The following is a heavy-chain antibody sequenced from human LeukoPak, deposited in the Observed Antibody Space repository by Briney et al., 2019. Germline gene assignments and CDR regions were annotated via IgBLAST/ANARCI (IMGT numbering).Heavy chain of an antibody. V-gene: IGHV4-59*01. Sequence: PSETLSLTCTVSGGSISSYYWSWIRQPPGKGLEWFGYIYYSGSTNYNPSLKSRVTISVDTSKNQFSLKLSSVTAADTAVYYCATQSPTGYYDSSGEFDYWGQGTLVTVSS. D-gene: IGHD3-22*01. J-gene: IGHJ4*02. CDR3: ATQSPTGYYDSSGEFDY. CDR2: IYYSGST. CDR1: GGSISSYY.